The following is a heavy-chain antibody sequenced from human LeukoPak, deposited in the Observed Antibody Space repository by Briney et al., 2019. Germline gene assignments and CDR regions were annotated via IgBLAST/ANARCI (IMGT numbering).Heavy chain of an antibody. CDR2: NDGSSSRT. CDR1: VYIFSDYY. CDR3: ARRWTDYCTPSSCHPNWFAP. Sequence: GWPLRLSCEASVYIFSDYYIRWMPQAPGKGLEWLSYNDGSSSRTNYEDSVKGRFNSSRDNVKNSLYLQMNSLRAEDTAVYFCARRWTDYCTPSSCHPNWFAPWGQGTQVTVSS. J-gene: IGHJ5*02. V-gene: IGHV3-11*03. D-gene: IGHD4-11*01.